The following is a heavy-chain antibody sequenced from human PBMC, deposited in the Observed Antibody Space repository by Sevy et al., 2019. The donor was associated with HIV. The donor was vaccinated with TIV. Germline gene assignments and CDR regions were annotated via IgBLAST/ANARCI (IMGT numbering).Heavy chain of an antibody. CDR3: ARHSGYHLRAPSDY. CDR2: IIPMFGTT. V-gene: IGHV1-69*13. Sequence: ASVKVSCKASGGTFSSYAVSWVRQAPGQGLEWMGGIIPMFGTTNYARKFQGRVTITADQLPTTAYMELTSLTSEDTAVYYCARHSGYHLRAPSDYWGQGTLVTVSS. CDR1: GGTFSSYA. D-gene: IGHD5-12*01. J-gene: IGHJ4*02.